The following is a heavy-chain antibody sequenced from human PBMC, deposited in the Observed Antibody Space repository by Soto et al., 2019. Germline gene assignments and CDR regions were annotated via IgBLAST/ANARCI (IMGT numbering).Heavy chain of an antibody. V-gene: IGHV3-74*01. D-gene: IGHD6-6*01. CDR2: ITDDGRNT. Sequence: RGAQRVFCAATVFNFTKYWMHWVRQAPGRGLVLVSRITDDGRNTLYADSVRGRFTISRDNAKNTLYLQMNSLTVEDTSVYFCSKIEVASAARLSHYYCYAMDVWGQGTTAPFSS. CDR1: VFNFTKYW. CDR3: SKIEVASAARLSHYYCYAMDV. J-gene: IGHJ6*01.